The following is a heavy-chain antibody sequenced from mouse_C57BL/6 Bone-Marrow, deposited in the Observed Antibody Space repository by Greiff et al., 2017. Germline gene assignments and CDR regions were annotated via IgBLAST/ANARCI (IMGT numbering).Heavy chain of an antibody. CDR3: ARRGRGAMDY. J-gene: IGHJ4*01. CDR1: EYEFPSHD. Sequence: EVKLVDSGGGLVQPGESLKLSCESYEYEFPSHDMSWVRKTPEKRLELVAAINSDGGGTSYPDTMESRFNISRDNTKKTLYLQMSSLRAEDTALXYCARRGRGAMDYWGQGTSVTVSS. V-gene: IGHV5-2*01. CDR2: INSDGGGT. D-gene: IGHD3-3*01.